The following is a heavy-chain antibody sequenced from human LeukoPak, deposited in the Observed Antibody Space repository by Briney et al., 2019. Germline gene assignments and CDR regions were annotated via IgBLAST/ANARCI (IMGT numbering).Heavy chain of an antibody. CDR2: ITNDGSST. CDR3: ARDVHYGMDV. J-gene: IGHJ6*02. Sequence: PGGSLRLSCAASGLTFSSHWMHWVRQAPGKGLVWVSRITNDGSSTTYADSVKGRFTISRDNAKNMLYLQVNSLRAEDTAVYYCARDVHYGMDVWGQGTTVTVSS. CDR1: GLTFSSHW. V-gene: IGHV3-74*01.